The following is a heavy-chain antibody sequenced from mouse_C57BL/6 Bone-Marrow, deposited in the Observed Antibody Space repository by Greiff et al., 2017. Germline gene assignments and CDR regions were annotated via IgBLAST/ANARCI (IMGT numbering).Heavy chain of an antibody. CDR3: ARDYYGSSYYFDY. Sequence: QVQLQQPGAELVMPGASVKLSCKASGYTFTSYWMHWVKQRPGQGLEWIGEIDPSDSYTNYNQKFKGKSTLTVDKSSSTAYMQISSLTSEDSAVYYCARDYYGSSYYFDYWGQGTTLTVSS. CDR2: IDPSDSYT. D-gene: IGHD1-1*01. J-gene: IGHJ2*01. V-gene: IGHV1-69*01. CDR1: GYTFTSYW.